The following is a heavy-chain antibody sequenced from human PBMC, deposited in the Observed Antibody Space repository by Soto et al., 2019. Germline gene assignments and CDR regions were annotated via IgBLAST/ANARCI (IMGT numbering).Heavy chain of an antibody. CDR1: GDSISGGASF. J-gene: IGHJ5*02. CDR2: VYYSGSS. CDR3: AKLSCTSSTCYFPGWFDP. Sequence: LSLTCTVSGDSISGGASFWSWIRQPPGKGLEWIANVYYSGSSYYNPSLKSRLTISVDTTKNQFSLQLKSMTAADTAVYYCAKLSCTSSTCYFPGWFDPWGQGTLVTVSS. V-gene: IGHV4-31*03. D-gene: IGHD2-2*01.